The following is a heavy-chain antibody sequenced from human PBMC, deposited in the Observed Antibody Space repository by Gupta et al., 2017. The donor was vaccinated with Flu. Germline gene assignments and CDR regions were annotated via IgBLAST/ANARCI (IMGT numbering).Heavy chain of an antibody. Sequence: QDPGKGLEWVALISYDGDNKYYADSVKGRFTISRDNSKNTLSLQMNSLRPEDTAVYYCAKDERAYYYYGMDVWGQGTTVTVSS. CDR2: ISYDGDNK. CDR3: AKDERAYYYYGMDV. J-gene: IGHJ6*02. V-gene: IGHV3-30*18.